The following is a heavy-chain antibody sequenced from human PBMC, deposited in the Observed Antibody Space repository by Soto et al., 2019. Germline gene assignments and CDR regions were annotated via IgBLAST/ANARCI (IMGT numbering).Heavy chain of an antibody. Sequence: SETLSLTSTVSGYPITRGGYYWSWIRQPPGKGLGWIGEINHSGSTNYNPSLKSRVTISVDTSKNQFSLKLSSVTAADTAVYYCARLPPTRDIVVVPAANYYYYGMDVWGQGTTVTVSS. V-gene: IGHV4-34*01. J-gene: IGHJ6*02. CDR3: ARLPPTRDIVVVPAANYYYYGMDV. D-gene: IGHD2-2*01. CDR1: GYPITRGGYY. CDR2: INHSGST.